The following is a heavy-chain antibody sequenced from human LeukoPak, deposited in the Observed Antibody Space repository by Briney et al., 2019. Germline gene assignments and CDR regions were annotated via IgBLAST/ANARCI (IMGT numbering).Heavy chain of an antibody. CDR3: ARQDCSSTSCYYYFDY. D-gene: IGHD2-2*01. CDR1: GYSFTSYW. J-gene: IGHJ4*02. CDR2: IYPGDSDT. V-gene: IGHV5-51*01. Sequence: GESLKISCKGSGYSFTSYWIGWVRQMPGKGLEWMGIIYPGDSDTRYSPSFQGQVTISADKSISTAYLQWSSLKASDTAMYYCARQDCSSTSCYYYFDYWGQGTLVTVSS.